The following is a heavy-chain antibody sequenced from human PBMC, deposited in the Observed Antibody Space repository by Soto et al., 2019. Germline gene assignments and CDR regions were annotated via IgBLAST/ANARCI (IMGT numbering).Heavy chain of an antibody. V-gene: IGHV4-59*01. Sequence: SETLSLTCTVSGGSISSYYWSWVRQPPGKGLEWIGYIYYSGSTNYNPALKSRGTISVDTSKNQFSLKLSSVTAADTAVYYCARDLTGSSHGMGVWGQGTTVTVSS. D-gene: IGHD3-10*01. CDR2: IYYSGST. CDR1: GGSISSYY. CDR3: ARDLTGSSHGMGV. J-gene: IGHJ6*02.